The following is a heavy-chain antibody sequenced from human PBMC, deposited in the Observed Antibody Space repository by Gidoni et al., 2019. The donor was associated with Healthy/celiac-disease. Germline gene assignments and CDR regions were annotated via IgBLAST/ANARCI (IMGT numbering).Heavy chain of an antibody. CDR1: GYTFTSYY. Sequence: QVQLVQSGAEVKKPGASVKVSCKASGYTFTSYYMHWVRQAPGQGLEWMGIINPSGGSTSYAQKFQGRVTMTRDTSTSTVYMELSSLRSEDTAVYYCARGGIYYYDSSGYYPDYWGQGTLVTVSS. J-gene: IGHJ4*02. CDR3: ARGGIYYYDSSGYYPDY. V-gene: IGHV1-46*03. D-gene: IGHD3-22*01. CDR2: INPSGGST.